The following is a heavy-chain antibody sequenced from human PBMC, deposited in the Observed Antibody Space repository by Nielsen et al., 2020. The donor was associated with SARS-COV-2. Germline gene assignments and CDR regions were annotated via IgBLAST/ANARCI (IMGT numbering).Heavy chain of an antibody. CDR3: ARESQGNYYGSGYYLDY. J-gene: IGHJ4*02. CDR1: GASISSGDFF. V-gene: IGHV4-30-4*01. D-gene: IGHD3-10*01. Sequence: SETLSLTCSVSGASISSGDFFWSWIRQPPGKGLEWIGFMSFSGSTYRNPSLESRVTMSRDTSKNQFFLDLNSVTAADTAVYYCARESQGNYYGSGYYLDYWGQGTLVTVSS. CDR2: MSFSGST.